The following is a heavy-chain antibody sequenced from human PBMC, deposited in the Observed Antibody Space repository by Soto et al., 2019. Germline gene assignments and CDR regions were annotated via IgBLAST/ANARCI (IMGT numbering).Heavy chain of an antibody. V-gene: IGHV3-48*02. CDR3: ARDRLLWFGELTGDFDY. Sequence: EVQLVESGGGLVQPGGSLRLSCAASGFTFSSYSMNWVCQAPGKGLEWVSYISSSSSTIYYADSVKGRFTISRDNAKNSLYLQMNSLRDEDTAVYYCARDRLLWFGELTGDFDYWGQGTLVTVSS. D-gene: IGHD3-10*01. CDR1: GFTFSSYS. J-gene: IGHJ4*02. CDR2: ISSSSSTI.